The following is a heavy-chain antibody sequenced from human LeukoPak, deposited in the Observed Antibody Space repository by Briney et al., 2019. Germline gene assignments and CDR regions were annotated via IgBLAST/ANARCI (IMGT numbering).Heavy chain of an antibody. Sequence: HGESLKISCKGSGYSFTSYWIGWVRQMPGKGLEWMGIIYPGDSDTRYSPSFQGQVTISADKSISTAYLQWSSLKASGTAMYYCARRHDFWSGYLYSYFDLWGRGTLVTVSS. CDR3: ARRHDFWSGYLYSYFDL. D-gene: IGHD3-3*01. CDR1: GYSFTSYW. J-gene: IGHJ2*01. V-gene: IGHV5-51*01. CDR2: IYPGDSDT.